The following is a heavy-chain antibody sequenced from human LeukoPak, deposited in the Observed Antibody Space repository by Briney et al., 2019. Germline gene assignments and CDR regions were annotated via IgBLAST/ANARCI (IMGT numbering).Heavy chain of an antibody. D-gene: IGHD2-15*01. J-gene: IGHJ4*02. CDR2: IYYSGST. CDR1: GGSISSYY. CDR3: ATRGYCSGGSCYSPFDY. V-gene: IGHV4-59*08. Sequence: PSETLSLTCTVSGGSISSYYWSWIRQPPGKGLEWIGYIYYSGSTYYNPSLKSRVTISVDTSKNQFSLKLSSVTAADTAVYYCATRGYCSGGSCYSPFDYWGQGTLVTVSS.